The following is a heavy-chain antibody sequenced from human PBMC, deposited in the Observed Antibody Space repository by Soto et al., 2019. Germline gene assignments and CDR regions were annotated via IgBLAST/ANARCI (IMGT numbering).Heavy chain of an antibody. D-gene: IGHD5-12*01. CDR1: GGSISTYY. V-gene: IGHV4-59*08. Sequence: SETLSLTCTVSGGSISTYYWSWIRQSPGKGLEWIGYIYYTGSTNYNPSLKSPVTISGDTSKNQISLNLTSVTAADTAVYYCARISVASRYMDVWGKGTTVTVSS. J-gene: IGHJ6*03. CDR3: ARISVASRYMDV. CDR2: IYYTGST.